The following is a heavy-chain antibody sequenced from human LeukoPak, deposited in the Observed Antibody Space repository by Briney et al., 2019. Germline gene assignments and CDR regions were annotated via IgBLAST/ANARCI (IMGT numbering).Heavy chain of an antibody. CDR1: GYTLTSNY. J-gene: IGHJ4*02. CDR2: IYPGDGST. CDR3: ARDQEGFDY. V-gene: IGHV1-46*01. Sequence: ASVKVSCKASGYTLTSNYIHWVRQAPGQGLEWMGMIYPGDGSTSYAQKFQGRVTVTRDTSTSTVHMELSGLRSEDTAVYYCARDQEGFDYWGQGTLVTVSS.